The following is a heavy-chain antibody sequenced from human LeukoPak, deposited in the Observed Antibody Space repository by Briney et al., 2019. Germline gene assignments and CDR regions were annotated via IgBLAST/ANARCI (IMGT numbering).Heavy chain of an antibody. J-gene: IGHJ4*02. CDR3: ARDLPFRDGYHKASFDY. D-gene: IGHD5-24*01. V-gene: IGHV1-18*01. CDR1: GYTFTSYG. CDR2: ISTYNGNT. Sequence: ASVKVSCKASGYTFTSYGISWVRQAPGQGLEWMGWISTYNGNTNYAQKLQGRVTMTTDTSTSTAYMELRSLRSDDTAVYYCARDLPFRDGYHKASFDYWGQGTLVTVSS.